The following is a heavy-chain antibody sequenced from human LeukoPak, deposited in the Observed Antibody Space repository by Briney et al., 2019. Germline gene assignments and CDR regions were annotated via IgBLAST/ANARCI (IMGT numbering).Heavy chain of an antibody. Sequence: SETLSLTCAVYGGSFSGYHWSWIRQPPGKGLEWIGEINHSGSTNYSPSLKSRVTISVDTSKNQFSLKLSSVTAADTAVYYCARGDSGSYSDAFDIWGQGTMVTVSS. CDR1: GGSFSGYH. CDR2: INHSGST. CDR3: ARGDSGSYSDAFDI. V-gene: IGHV4-34*01. D-gene: IGHD1-26*01. J-gene: IGHJ3*02.